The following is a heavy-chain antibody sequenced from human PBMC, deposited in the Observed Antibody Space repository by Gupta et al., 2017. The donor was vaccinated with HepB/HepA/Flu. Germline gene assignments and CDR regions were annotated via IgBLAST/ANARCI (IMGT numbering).Heavy chain of an antibody. J-gene: IGHJ4*02. CDR1: GFTFSGYA. CDR2: ISGSGGNT. Sequence: EVHLLESGGGLVQPGGSLRLSCAASGFTFSGYAMSWVRRAPGKGLEWVSGISGSGGNTYYADSVKGRFTISRDNSKNTLFLQMNSLRDEDTAVYYCAGTHGDDAKNYFDDWGLGTVVTVSS. D-gene: IGHD4-17*01. V-gene: IGHV3-23*01. CDR3: AGTHGDDAKNYFDD.